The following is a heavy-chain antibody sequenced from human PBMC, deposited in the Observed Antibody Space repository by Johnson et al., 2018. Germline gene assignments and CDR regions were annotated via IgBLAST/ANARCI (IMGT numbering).Heavy chain of an antibody. CDR2: ISSSGSTI. CDR1: GFTFSDYY. Sequence: QVQLVQSGGGLVKPGGSLRLSCAASGFTFSDYYMSWIRQAPGKGLEWVSYISSSGSTIYYADSVKGRFTIPRDNAKNSLYLQMNSLRAEDTAVYYCARDWVVVAATDAFDIWGQGTMVTVSS. D-gene: IGHD2-15*01. J-gene: IGHJ3*02. CDR3: ARDWVVVAATDAFDI. V-gene: IGHV3-11*04.